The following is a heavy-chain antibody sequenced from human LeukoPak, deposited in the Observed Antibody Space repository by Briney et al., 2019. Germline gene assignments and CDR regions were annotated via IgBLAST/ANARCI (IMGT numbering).Heavy chain of an antibody. J-gene: IGHJ6*02. CDR2: MNPNSGNT. D-gene: IGHD1-14*01. V-gene: IGHV1-8*01. CDR3: ARPEAFSGMDV. Sequence: GWMNPNSGNTGYAQKFQGRVTMTRNTSISTAYMELSSLRSEDTAVYYCARPEAFSGMDVWGQGTTVTVSS.